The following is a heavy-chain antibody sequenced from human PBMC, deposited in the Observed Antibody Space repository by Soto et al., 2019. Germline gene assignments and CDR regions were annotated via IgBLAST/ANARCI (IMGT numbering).Heavy chain of an antibody. V-gene: IGHV3-21*06. CDR1: GFTFSDYS. D-gene: IGHD2-15*01. J-gene: IGHJ4*02. CDR2: ISSDNNYI. Sequence: EGQLVESGGGLVQPGGSLRLSCQVSGFTFSDYSMNWMRQAPGKGLEWVASISSDNNYIYYRDSVEGRFTISRDNAKNSLYLQMTSLGAEDTAVYYCARGRTCTGASCYGGGDYWGQGTLVTVSS. CDR3: ARGRTCTGASCYGGGDY.